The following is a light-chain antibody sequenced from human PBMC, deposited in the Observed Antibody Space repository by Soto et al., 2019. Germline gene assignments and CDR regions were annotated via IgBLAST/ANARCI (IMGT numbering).Light chain of an antibody. J-gene: IGLJ1*01. Sequence: QSVPTQPASVSWSPGQSITISCTRTSSDVGSYNLVSWDQQHPGKAPKLMIYDGSKRPSGVSNRFSGSKSGNTASLTISGLQGEDEADYYCCSYAGSVYVFGTGTKVTVL. CDR1: SSDVGSYNL. V-gene: IGLV2-23*01. CDR3: CSYAGSVYV. CDR2: DGS.